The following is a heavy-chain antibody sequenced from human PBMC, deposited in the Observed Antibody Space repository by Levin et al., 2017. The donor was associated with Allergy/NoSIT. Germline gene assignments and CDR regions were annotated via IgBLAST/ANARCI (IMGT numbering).Heavy chain of an antibody. CDR1: GVSITNAAFF. J-gene: IGHJ5*02. V-gene: IGHV4-30-4*01. D-gene: IGHD2-15*01. CDR3: PRVGSSLKQLRLNWFDP. CDR2: TYYNGDA. Sequence: SQTLSLTCSVSGVSITNAAFFWTWVRQPPGKGLEWIGYTYYNGDAYYNPSLKSRVTMSIDTSGNQFSMNLGFVTVADTAVYYCPRVGSSLKQLRLNWFDPWGHGTLVIVSS.